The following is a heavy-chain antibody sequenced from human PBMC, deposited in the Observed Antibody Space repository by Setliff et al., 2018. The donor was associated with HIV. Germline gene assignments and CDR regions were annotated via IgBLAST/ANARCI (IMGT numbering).Heavy chain of an antibody. Sequence: TSETLSLTCTVSDGSFSSDYWTWIRQTPGKGLEWIGYIYYSGSTKYNPSLTSRVTISVDTSKNHFSLKLTSVTAADTAVYYCARAEMATIVAFDIWGQWTMVTVSS. CDR1: DGSFSSDY. V-gene: IGHV4-59*01. J-gene: IGHJ3*02. CDR2: IYYSGST. D-gene: IGHD5-12*01. CDR3: ARAEMATIVAFDI.